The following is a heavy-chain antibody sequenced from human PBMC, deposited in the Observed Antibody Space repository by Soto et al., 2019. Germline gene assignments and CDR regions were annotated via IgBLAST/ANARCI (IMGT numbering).Heavy chain of an antibody. J-gene: IGHJ4*02. Sequence: SETLSLTCTVSGGSISSYYWSWIRQPPGKGLEWIGYIYYSGSTNYNPSLKSRVTISVDTSKNQFSLKLSSVTAADTAAYYCARGYYDYIWGSYSFDDWGQGTLVTVSS. CDR2: IYYSGST. CDR3: ARGYYDYIWGSYSFDD. V-gene: IGHV4-59*08. CDR1: GGSISSYY. D-gene: IGHD3-16*01.